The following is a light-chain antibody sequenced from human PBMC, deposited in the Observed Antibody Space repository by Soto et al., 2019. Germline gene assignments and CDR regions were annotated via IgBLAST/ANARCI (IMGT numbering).Light chain of an antibody. J-gene: IGLJ3*02. CDR1: SSDVGSYNL. CDR3: CSYAATGTIYWV. CDR2: EGT. V-gene: IGLV2-23*03. Sequence: QSVLTQPASVSGSPGQSITISCTGTSSDVGSYNLVSWYQQHPGKAPKLMIYEGTKRPSGVSNRFSGSKSGNTASLTISGLQAQDEADYYCCSYAATGTIYWVFGGGTKLTVL.